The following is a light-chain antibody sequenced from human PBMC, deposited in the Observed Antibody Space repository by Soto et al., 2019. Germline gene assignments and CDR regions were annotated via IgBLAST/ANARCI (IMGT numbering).Light chain of an antibody. J-gene: IGKJ2*01. Sequence: DIQMTQSPSSLSASVGDRVIITCRASQSISSYLNWYQQKPGKAPNLLIYAASSLQSGVPSRFSGSGSGTDFTLTISSLQLEDFATYYCQQSYSIPHTFGQGTKLEIK. CDR1: QSISSY. CDR2: AAS. V-gene: IGKV1-39*01. CDR3: QQSYSIPHT.